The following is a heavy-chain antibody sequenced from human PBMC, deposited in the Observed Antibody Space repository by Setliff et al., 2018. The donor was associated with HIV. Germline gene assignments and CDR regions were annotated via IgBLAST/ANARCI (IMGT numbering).Heavy chain of an antibody. CDR1: GFTFSNYE. V-gene: IGHV3-48*03. CDR3: VKPYTGYYYDGSVYDDF. CDR2: ITGSGDTI. J-gene: IGHJ4*02. D-gene: IGHD3-22*01. Sequence: PGGSLRLSCAASGFTFSNYEMSWVRQAPGKGPEWVSYITGSGDTIYYADSVKGRFTMSRDTSKNTLYLQMSSLRPDDTAIYYCVKPYTGYYYDGSVYDDFWGQGTQVTVSS.